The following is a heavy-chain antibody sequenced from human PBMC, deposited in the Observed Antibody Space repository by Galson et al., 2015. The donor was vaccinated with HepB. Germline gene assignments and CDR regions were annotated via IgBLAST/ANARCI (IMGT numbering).Heavy chain of an antibody. V-gene: IGHV3-7*05. CDR1: EFILSMYW. CDR2: IKEDGSEK. Sequence: SLRLSCAASEFILSMYWMNWVRQAPGKGLEWVANIKEDGSEKNYVDSVKGRFTISRDNAKNSLYLQMNSLRAEDTAMYYCARVKRGEWYSFYYYGMVVWGQGTTVTVSS. J-gene: IGHJ6*02. D-gene: IGHD3-10*01. CDR3: ARVKRGEWYSFYYYGMVV.